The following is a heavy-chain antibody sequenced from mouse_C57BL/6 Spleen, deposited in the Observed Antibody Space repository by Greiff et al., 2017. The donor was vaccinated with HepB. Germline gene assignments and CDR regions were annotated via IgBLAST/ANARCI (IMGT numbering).Heavy chain of an antibody. Sequence: DVKLVESEGGLVQPGSSMKLSCTASGFTFSDYYMAWVRQVPEKGLEWVANINYDGSSTYYLDSLKSRFIISRDNAKNILYLQMSSLKSEDTATYYCARDNDYYGSSYVWYFDVWGTGTTVTVSS. CDR1: GFTFSDYY. J-gene: IGHJ1*03. CDR3: ARDNDYYGSSYVWYFDV. CDR2: INYDGSST. D-gene: IGHD1-1*01. V-gene: IGHV5-16*01.